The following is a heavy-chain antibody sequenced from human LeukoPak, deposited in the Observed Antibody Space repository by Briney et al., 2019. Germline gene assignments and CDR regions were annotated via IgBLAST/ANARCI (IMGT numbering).Heavy chain of an antibody. D-gene: IGHD3-3*01. CDR2: IYYSGST. J-gene: IGHJ4*02. CDR3: ARVRILGVVIFDY. CDR1: GGSISSYY. Sequence: PSETLSLTCTVSGGSISSYYWSWIRQPLGKGLEWIGYIYYSGSTNYNPSLKSRVTISVDTSKNQFSLKLTSVTAADTAVYYCARVRILGVVIFDYWGQGTLVTVSS. V-gene: IGHV4-59*01.